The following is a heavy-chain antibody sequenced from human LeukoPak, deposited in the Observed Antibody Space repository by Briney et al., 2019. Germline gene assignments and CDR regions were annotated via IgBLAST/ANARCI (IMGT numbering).Heavy chain of an antibody. CDR1: GYKFNTYG. CDR2: ISAYNGKT. D-gene: IGHD4-23*01. CDR3: ARPDYGGNRGAFDI. Sequence: GASVKVSCKASGYKFNTYGISWVRQAPGQGLKWMGWISAYNGKTDYAQKFQGRVTMTTDTSTSTAYMELRSLRSDDTAVYYCARPDYGGNRGAFDIWGQGTMVTVSS. J-gene: IGHJ3*02. V-gene: IGHV1-18*01.